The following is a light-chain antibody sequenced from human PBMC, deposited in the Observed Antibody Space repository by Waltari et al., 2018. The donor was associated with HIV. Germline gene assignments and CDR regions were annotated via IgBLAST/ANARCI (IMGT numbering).Light chain of an antibody. Sequence: SALTQPPSPSGSPGRSVTISCTGTSSDIGDSDYVSWYQQHPGKAPKLIISEVSKRASGVPARCSGSKSGNTASLTVSGLQAEDEADYYCSSDVPTKNLCVLFGGGTKLTVL. J-gene: IGLJ2*01. CDR1: SSDIGDSDY. CDR3: SSDVPTKNLCVL. CDR2: EVS. V-gene: IGLV2-8*01.